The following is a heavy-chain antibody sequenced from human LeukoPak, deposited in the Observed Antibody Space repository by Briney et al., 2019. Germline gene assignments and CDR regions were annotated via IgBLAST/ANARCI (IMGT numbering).Heavy chain of an antibody. CDR2: TYVTGNT. CDR3: ASHLGRDVFDY. V-gene: IGHV4-39*01. CDR1: VGSVSTSLHY. D-gene: IGHD3-16*01. Sequence: SETLSLTCTVSVGSVSTSLHYWGWIRQPPGQGLEWIGTTYVTGNTYYNPSLQSRVNISIDTSKNQFFLRLGSVTAADTAVYYCASHLGRDVFDYWGQGVLVAVSS. J-gene: IGHJ4*02.